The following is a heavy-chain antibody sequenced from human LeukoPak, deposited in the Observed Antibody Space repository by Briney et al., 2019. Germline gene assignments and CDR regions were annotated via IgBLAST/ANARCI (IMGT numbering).Heavy chain of an antibody. Sequence: SETLSLTCTVSGGSISSSSYYWGWIRQPPGKGLEWIGSIYYSGSTYYNPSLKSRVTISVDTSKNQFSLKLSSVTAVDTAVYYCAKQALYYFDYWGQGTLVTVSS. CDR1: GGSISSSSYY. CDR2: IYYSGST. J-gene: IGHJ4*02. V-gene: IGHV4-39*01. CDR3: AKQALYYFDY.